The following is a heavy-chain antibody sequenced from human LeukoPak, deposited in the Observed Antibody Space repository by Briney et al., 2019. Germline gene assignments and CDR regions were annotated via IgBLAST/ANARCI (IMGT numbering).Heavy chain of an antibody. Sequence: SETLSLTCIVSGYSIVSGYYWGWIRQPPGKGLEWIGNIFHNGSTYYNPSLNSRVTISVDTSKNQFSLKLSSVTAADTAVYYCAGLLGYFYHYMDVWGKGTTVTVSS. CDR2: IFHNGST. CDR3: AGLLGYFYHYMDV. CDR1: GYSIVSGYY. V-gene: IGHV4-38-2*02. J-gene: IGHJ6*03.